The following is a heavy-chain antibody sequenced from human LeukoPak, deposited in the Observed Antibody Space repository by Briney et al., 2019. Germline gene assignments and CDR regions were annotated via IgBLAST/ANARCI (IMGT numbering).Heavy chain of an antibody. V-gene: IGHV3-66*01. CDR3: ARDLYYYYYGMDV. J-gene: IGHJ6*02. Sequence: GGSLRLSCAASGFTVSSNYMSGVRQAPGKGLEWVSVIYSGGSTYYADSVKGRFTISRDNSKNTLYLQMNSLRAEDTAVYYCARDLYYYYYGMDVWGQGTTVTVSS. CDR1: GFTVSSNY. CDR2: IYSGGST.